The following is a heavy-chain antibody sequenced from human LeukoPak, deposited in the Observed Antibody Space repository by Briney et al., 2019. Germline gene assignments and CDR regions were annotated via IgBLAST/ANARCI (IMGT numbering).Heavy chain of an antibody. V-gene: IGHV3-30*04. J-gene: IGHJ4*02. D-gene: IGHD3-3*01. Sequence: GGSLTLSCAASGFTFNTYAMHWVRQAPGKGLEWVAVISYDGSKRYYADSVKGRFTISRDNSKKTVFLQINSLRTEDTAVYYCARDLTIWLNYFDYWGQGTLATVSS. CDR3: ARDLTIWLNYFDY. CDR2: ISYDGSKR. CDR1: GFTFNTYA.